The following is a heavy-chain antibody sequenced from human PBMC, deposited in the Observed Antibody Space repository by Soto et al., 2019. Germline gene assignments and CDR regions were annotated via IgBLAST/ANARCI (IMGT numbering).Heavy chain of an antibody. CDR2: ISSSSRTI. CDR3: ARVPTRALDY. J-gene: IGHJ4*02. D-gene: IGHD1-26*01. CDR1: GFTFSSYT. Sequence: EVQLVDSGGGLVQPGGSLRLSCAASGFTFSSYTMNWVRQAPGKGLEWISYISSSSRTIYYAESVKGRFTISRDNAQNSMYLQMTSLRDEDTAVYYCARVPTRALDYWGQGTLVTVSS. V-gene: IGHV3-48*02.